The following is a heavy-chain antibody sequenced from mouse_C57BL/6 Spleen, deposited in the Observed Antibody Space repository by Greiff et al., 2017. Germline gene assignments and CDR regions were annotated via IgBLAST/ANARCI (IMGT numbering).Heavy chain of an antibody. D-gene: IGHD2-4*01. CDR1: GYAFTNYL. V-gene: IGHV1-54*01. CDR2: INPGSGGT. CDR3: ARSGDYDEYAMDY. J-gene: IGHJ4*01. Sequence: VQLVESGAELVRPGTSVKVSCKASGYAFTNYLIEWVKQRPGQGLEWIGVINPGSGGTNYNEKFKGKATLTADKSSSTAYMQLSSLTSEDSAVYFCARSGDYDEYAMDYWGQGTSVTVSS.